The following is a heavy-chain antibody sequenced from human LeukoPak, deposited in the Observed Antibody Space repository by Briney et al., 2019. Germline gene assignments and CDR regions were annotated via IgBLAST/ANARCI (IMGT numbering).Heavy chain of an antibody. CDR1: GYTFTGYY. Sequence: ASVKVSCKASGYTFTGYYMHWVRQAPGQGLEWMGWINPNSGGTNYAQKFQGRVTMTRDTSISTAYMELSRLRSDDTAVYYCARDPPYYYDSSGYYPNIDYWGQGTLVTVSS. V-gene: IGHV1-2*02. J-gene: IGHJ4*02. CDR2: INPNSGGT. CDR3: ARDPPYYYDSSGYYPNIDY. D-gene: IGHD3-22*01.